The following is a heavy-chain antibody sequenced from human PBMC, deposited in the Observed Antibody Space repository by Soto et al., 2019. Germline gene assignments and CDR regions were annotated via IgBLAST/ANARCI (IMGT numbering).Heavy chain of an antibody. CDR2: IIPMFDTT. J-gene: IGHJ4*02. CDR1: GGAFGSYA. Sequence: QVQLVQSGAEVKKPGSSVKASCKASGGAFGSYAINWVRQAPGQGLEWMGGIIPMFDTTNYAQRFQGRVTVTADESTSTVYLELTRLRSEDTAMYYCTRHRGYSSGYWGQDFWGQGTLVTVSS. V-gene: IGHV1-69*01. D-gene: IGHD5-12*01. CDR3: TRHRGYSSGYWGQDF.